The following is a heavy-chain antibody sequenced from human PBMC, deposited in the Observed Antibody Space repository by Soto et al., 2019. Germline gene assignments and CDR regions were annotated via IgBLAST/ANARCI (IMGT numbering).Heavy chain of an antibody. CDR2: IYATGTT. D-gene: IGHD1-1*01. V-gene: IGHV4-4*07. Sequence: PSETLCVTCTFSVASISGFYWSWIPKSAGKGLEWIGRIYATGTTDYNPSLKSRVMMSVDTSKKQFSLKLRSVTAADTAVYYRVRDGTKTLRDWFDPWGQGISVTVSS. CDR1: VASISGFY. J-gene: IGHJ5*02. CDR3: VRDGTKTLRDWFDP.